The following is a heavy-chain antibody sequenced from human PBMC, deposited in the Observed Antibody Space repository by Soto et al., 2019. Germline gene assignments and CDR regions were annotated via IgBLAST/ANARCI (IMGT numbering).Heavy chain of an antibody. CDR3: ARGLELPSPYYYYGMDV. V-gene: IGHV1-18*04. J-gene: IGHJ6*02. Sequence: QVQLVQFGAEVKKPGASVKVSCKASGYTFTSYGISWVRQAPGQGLEWMGWISAYNGNTNYAQKLQGRVTMTTDTSTSTAYMELRSLRSDDTAVYYCARGLELPSPYYYYGMDVWGQGTTVTVSS. CDR1: GYTFTSYG. D-gene: IGHD1-7*01. CDR2: ISAYNGNT.